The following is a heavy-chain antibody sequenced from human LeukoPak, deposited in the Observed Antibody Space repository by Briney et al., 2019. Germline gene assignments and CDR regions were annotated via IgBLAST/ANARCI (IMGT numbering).Heavy chain of an antibody. J-gene: IGHJ4*02. D-gene: IGHD5-12*01. CDR2: ISYDGSNK. CDR1: GFTFSSYA. Sequence: GGSLRLSCAASGFTFSSYAMHWVRQAPGKGLEWVAVISYDGSNKYYADSVKGRFTISRDNSKNTLYLQMNSLRAEDTAVYYCARQDIVATIADYWGQGTLVTVSS. V-gene: IGHV3-30-3*01. CDR3: ARQDIVATIADY.